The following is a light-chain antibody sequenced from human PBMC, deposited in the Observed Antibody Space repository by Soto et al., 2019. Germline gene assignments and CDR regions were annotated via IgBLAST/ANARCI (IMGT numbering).Light chain of an antibody. CDR2: GAS. V-gene: IGKV3-20*01. CDR1: QTVSRSA. CDR3: QQYGSSPGT. J-gene: IGKJ1*01. Sequence: EIVLTQSPGTLSLSPGERATLSCRASQTVSRSALAWYQQKPGQAPSLLIYGASSRATGVPDRFSGSGSGTDFTLTISRLEPEDFAVYYCQQYGSSPGTVGQGTKVDIK.